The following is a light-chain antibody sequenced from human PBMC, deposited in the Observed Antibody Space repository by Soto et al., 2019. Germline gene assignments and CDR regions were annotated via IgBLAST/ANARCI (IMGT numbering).Light chain of an antibody. CDR3: QHWS. J-gene: IGKJ1*01. V-gene: IGKV1-6*01. CDR2: TAS. CDR1: QGIRTD. Sequence: AIHMTPSPSSPSASVGDTSILTCRSSQGIRTDLGWYQQKPGKAPVPLIYTASVLESGVPSRFSGSGSGTEFTLTISRLQPEDVATYYCQHWSFGQGTKVDIK.